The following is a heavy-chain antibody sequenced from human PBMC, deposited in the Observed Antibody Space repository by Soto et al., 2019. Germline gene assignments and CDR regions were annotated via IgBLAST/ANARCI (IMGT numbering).Heavy chain of an antibody. CDR2: IYYSGST. J-gene: IGHJ4*02. V-gene: IGHV4-59*01. CDR1: GGSISSYY. Sequence: PSETLSLTCTVSGGSISSYYWSWIRQPPGKGLEWIGYIYYSGSTNYNPSLKSRVTISVDTSKNQFSLKLSSVTAADTAVYYCARDGDCSGGSCFDYWGQGTLVTVS. D-gene: IGHD2-15*01. CDR3: ARDGDCSGGSCFDY.